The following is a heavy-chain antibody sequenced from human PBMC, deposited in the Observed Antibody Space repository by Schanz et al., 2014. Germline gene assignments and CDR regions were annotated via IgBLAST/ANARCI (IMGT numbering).Heavy chain of an antibody. CDR1: GYPFSNYG. D-gene: IGHD3-22*01. J-gene: IGHJ4*02. CDR3: ARPPHDSSGYYPFDY. V-gene: IGHV1-18*01. Sequence: QVQMVQSGAEVKKPGASVKVSCKASGYPFSNYGISWLRQAPGQGFEWMAWMSYNGNTKYAQSLQGRVTVTRDTSTSTSYMELRSLTSDDTAVYYCARPPHDSSGYYPFDYWGQGTLVTVSS. CDR2: MSYNGNT.